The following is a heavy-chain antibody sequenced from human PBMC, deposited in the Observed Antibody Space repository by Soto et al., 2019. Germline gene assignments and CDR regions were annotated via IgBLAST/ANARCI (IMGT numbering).Heavy chain of an antibody. CDR2: IYYSGRT. CDR1: GDSVNSATYY. D-gene: IGHD1-26*01. Sequence: SETLSLTCTVSGDSVNSATYYWSWIRQPPGKGLEWIGYIYYSGRTVFNPSLKSRVTMSLDTSKNQFSLKLTSVTATDTAVYYCAGDIPSGSYRFDYWGQGALVTVSS. V-gene: IGHV4-61*01. J-gene: IGHJ4*02. CDR3: AGDIPSGSYRFDY.